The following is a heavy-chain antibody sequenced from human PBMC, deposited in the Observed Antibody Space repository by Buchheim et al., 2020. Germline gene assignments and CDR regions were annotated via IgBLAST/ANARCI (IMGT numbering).Heavy chain of an antibody. V-gene: IGHV3-30*18. J-gene: IGHJ6*02. CDR2: ISYDGSNK. CDR3: AKVRCSSTSCCRGYYYGMDV. CDR1: GFTFSSYG. Sequence: QVQLVESGGGVVQPGRSLRLSCAASGFTFSSYGMHWVRQAPGKGLEWVAVISYDGSNKYYADSVKGRFTISRDNSKNTLYLQMNSLRAEDTAVYYCAKVRCSSTSCCRGYYYGMDVWGQGTT. D-gene: IGHD2-2*01.